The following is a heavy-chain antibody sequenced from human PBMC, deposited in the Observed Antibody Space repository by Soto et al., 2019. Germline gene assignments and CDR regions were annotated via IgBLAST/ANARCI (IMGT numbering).Heavy chain of an antibody. V-gene: IGHV1-46*01. J-gene: IGHJ3*02. CDR1: GYTFTSYY. CDR3: AREVTMVRGVSDAFDI. Sequence: ASVKVSCKASGYTFTSYYMHWVRQAPGQGLEWMGIINPSGGSTSYAQKFQGRVTMTRDTSTSTVYMELSSLRSEDTAVYYCAREVTMVRGVSDAFDIWGQGTMVTVSS. CDR2: INPSGGST. D-gene: IGHD3-10*01.